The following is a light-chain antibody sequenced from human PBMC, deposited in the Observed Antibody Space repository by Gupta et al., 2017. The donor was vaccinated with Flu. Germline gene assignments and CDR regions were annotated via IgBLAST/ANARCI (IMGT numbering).Light chain of an antibody. J-gene: IGLJ1*01. Sequence: QSALTQPAYVSGSPGQSITISCTGTSSDVGRSDSVSWYQQYPGKAPKLIIYDVTTRPSGVSSRFSGSKSGNTASLTISGLEAEDESDYYCSSYTSTNTFYVFGTGTTVTVL. CDR3: SSYTSTNTFYV. CDR1: SSDVGRSDS. V-gene: IGLV2-14*01. CDR2: DVT.